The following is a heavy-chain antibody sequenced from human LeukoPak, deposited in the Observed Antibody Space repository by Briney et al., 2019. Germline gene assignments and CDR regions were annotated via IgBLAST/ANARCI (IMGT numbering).Heavy chain of an antibody. CDR1: GFTFSTYT. D-gene: IGHD7-27*01. V-gene: IGHV3-23*01. CDR2: IGSSGGGI. Sequence: GGSLRLSCAASGFTFSTYTMYWVRHPPGKGLEWVSIIGSSGGGIHYADSVKGRLTISRDNSKNALYLQMNSLRVEDTAVYYCAIDPNWGTHSWGQGVLVTVSS. J-gene: IGHJ4*02. CDR3: AIDPNWGTHS.